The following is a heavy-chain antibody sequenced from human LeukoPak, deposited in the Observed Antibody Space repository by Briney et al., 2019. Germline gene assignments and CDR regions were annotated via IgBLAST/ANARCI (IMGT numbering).Heavy chain of an antibody. V-gene: IGHV1-2*02. Sequence: ASVKVSCKASGYTFTGYYMHWVRQAPGQGLEWMGWINPNSGGTNYAQKFQGRVTMTRDTSISTAYMELSRLRSDDTAVYYCARDSTASGGYQLFDYWGQGTLVTVSS. CDR1: GYTFTGYY. CDR2: INPNSGGT. D-gene: IGHD2-2*01. J-gene: IGHJ4*02. CDR3: ARDSTASGGYQLFDY.